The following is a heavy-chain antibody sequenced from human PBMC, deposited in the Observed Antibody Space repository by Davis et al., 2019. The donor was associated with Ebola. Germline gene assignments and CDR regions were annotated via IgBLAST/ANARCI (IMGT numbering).Heavy chain of an antibody. J-gene: IGHJ6*02. V-gene: IGHV4-59*01. CDR3: ARDRYSTVTTFYGMDV. CDR2: IYYSGST. D-gene: IGHD4-11*01. Sequence: SDTLSLTFTLSGDSISTYYWSWIRQPPGKGLEWIGYIYYSGSTNYNPSLKSRVTISVDTSKNQFSLKLSSVSAADTAVYYCARDRYSTVTTFYGMDVWGQGTTVTVSS. CDR1: GDSISTYY.